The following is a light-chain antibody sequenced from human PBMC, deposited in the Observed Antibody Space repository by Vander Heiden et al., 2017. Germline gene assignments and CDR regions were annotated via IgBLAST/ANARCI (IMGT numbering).Light chain of an antibody. J-gene: IGKJ4*01. CDR3: QQYYSTPLT. V-gene: IGKV4-1*01. CDR2: WAS. Sequence: DIVLTQSPDPLAGSLGERATIDGKSSQSVLYSSNNKNYLAWYQQKPGQPPKLLIYWASTRESGVPDRFSGSGSGTDFTLTISSLQAEDVAVYYCQQYYSTPLTFGGGTKVEIK. CDR1: QSVLYSSNNKNY.